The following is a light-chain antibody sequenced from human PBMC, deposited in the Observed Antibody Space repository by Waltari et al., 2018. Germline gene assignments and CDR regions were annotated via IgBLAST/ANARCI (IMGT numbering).Light chain of an antibody. CDR2: GAA. Sequence: IVMTDSPDTLSVSPGERATLSCRANQSVSSYLSWYQQNPRQAPRLLIYGAATRATGNPAMFSGSGSATEFPLNFSSLQSVNFAVDFCQQYNMWLPVTFGQGTRLDI. CDR3: QQYNMWLPVT. CDR1: QSVSSY. J-gene: IGKJ5*01. V-gene: IGKV3D-15*01.